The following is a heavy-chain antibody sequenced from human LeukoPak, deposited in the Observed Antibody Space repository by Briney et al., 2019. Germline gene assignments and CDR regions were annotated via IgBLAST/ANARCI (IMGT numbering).Heavy chain of an antibody. V-gene: IGHV3-23*01. Sequence: GGSLRLSCAVSGFTFNTYVMSWVRQAPGKGLEWVSAISGSGGGTYYVASVKGRFTISRDNSKNTLYLQMNSLRAEDTAVYYCATVYSSSPLRPMGVWGQGTTVTVSS. CDR1: GFTFNTYV. CDR3: ATVYSSSPLRPMGV. D-gene: IGHD2-2*01. CDR2: ISGSGGGT. J-gene: IGHJ6*02.